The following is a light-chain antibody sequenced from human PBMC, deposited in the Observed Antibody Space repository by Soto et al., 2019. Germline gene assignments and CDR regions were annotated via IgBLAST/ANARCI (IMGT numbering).Light chain of an antibody. J-gene: IGLJ1*01. CDR2: EVT. Sequence: QSALTQPPSVSGSPGQSVTISCTGTSSDVGSYNRVSWYQPPPGTAPKLMIYEVTNRPSGVPDRFSGSKSGNTASLTISGLQAEDEADYYCSSYTSSTTYVFGTGTKVNLL. V-gene: IGLV2-18*02. CDR1: SSDVGSYNR. CDR3: SSYTSSTTYV.